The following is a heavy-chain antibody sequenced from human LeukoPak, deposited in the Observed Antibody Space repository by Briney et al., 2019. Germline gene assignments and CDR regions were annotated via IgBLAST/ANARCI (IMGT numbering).Heavy chain of an antibody. Sequence: SETLSLTCSVSGGSISSYYWSWIRQSPGKGLEWIGYIYHTGSTSYSPSLKSRVTISADTSQNQFSLKLSSVTAADTAVYYCASRKLGNDYWGQGTLVTVSS. J-gene: IGHJ4*02. CDR1: GGSISSYY. CDR2: IYHTGST. D-gene: IGHD7-27*01. CDR3: ASRKLGNDY. V-gene: IGHV4-59*01.